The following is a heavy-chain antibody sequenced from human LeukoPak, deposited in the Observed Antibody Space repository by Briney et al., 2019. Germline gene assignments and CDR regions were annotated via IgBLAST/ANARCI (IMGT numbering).Heavy chain of an antibody. Sequence: ASVKVSCTASGYTFTSFGMSWVRQAPGQGLEWMGWISAYNGNTNCAQKLQGRVTMTTDTSTSTAYMELRSLRSDDTAVYYCARQYSSGWYRIDSWGQGTLVTVSS. V-gene: IGHV1-18*01. J-gene: IGHJ4*02. CDR2: ISAYNGNT. CDR3: ARQYSSGWYRIDS. D-gene: IGHD6-19*01. CDR1: GYTFTSFG.